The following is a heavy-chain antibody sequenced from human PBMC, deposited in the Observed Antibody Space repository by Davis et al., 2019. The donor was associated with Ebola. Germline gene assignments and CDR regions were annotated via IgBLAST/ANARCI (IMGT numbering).Heavy chain of an antibody. Sequence: GESLKISCAVSGFTLGSYWMHWVRQSPGKGLVWVARISPDGTNRNYVNSVKGRITISRDNARNTVYLQMNSLRAEDTAVYYCAGNLRDSHYGMDVWGQGTTVTVSS. CDR3: AGNLRDSHYGMDV. V-gene: IGHV3-74*01. J-gene: IGHJ6*02. CDR1: GFTLGSYW. CDR2: ISPDGTNR. D-gene: IGHD2/OR15-2a*01.